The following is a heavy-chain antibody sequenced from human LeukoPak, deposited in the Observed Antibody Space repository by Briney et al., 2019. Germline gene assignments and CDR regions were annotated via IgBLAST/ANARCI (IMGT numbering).Heavy chain of an antibody. CDR3: ARDYAGSPDQ. Sequence: GGSLRLSCAASGFTFSTYGMHWVRQAPGKGLEWVAVVSYDESSIYYADSVKGRFTISRDNSKNTLYLQMNSLRADDTAVYYCARDYAGSPDQWGRGTLITVSS. J-gene: IGHJ4*02. CDR2: VSYDESSI. V-gene: IGHV3-30*03. D-gene: IGHD3-10*01. CDR1: GFTFSTYG.